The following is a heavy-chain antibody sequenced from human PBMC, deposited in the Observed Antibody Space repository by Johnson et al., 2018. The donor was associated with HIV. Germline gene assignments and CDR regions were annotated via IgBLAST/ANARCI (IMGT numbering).Heavy chain of an antibody. CDR2: ISYDGSNK. CDR1: GFTFSSYG. Sequence: QVQLVESGGGVVRPGRSLRLSCAASGFTFSSYGMHWVRQAPGKGLEWVAVISYDGSNKYYADSVKGRFTISRDNSKNTLYLQMNSLRAEDTAVYYCARDQGGNHNAFDIWGQGTKVSVSS. V-gene: IGHV3-30*03. CDR3: ARDQGGNHNAFDI. D-gene: IGHD1-14*01. J-gene: IGHJ3*02.